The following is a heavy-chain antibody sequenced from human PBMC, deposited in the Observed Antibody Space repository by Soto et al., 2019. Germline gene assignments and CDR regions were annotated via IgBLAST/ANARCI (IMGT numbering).Heavy chain of an antibody. CDR2: ISYDGSNK. V-gene: IGHV3-30*18. J-gene: IGHJ4*02. CDR1: GFTFSSYG. CDR3: AKDRIPGYSYGTPIDY. Sequence: SLRLSCAASGFTFSSYGMHWVRQAPGKGLEWVAVISYDGSNKYYADSVKGRFTISRDNSKNTLYLQMNSLRAEDTAVYYCAKDRIPGYSYGTPIDYWGQGTLVTVSS. D-gene: IGHD5-18*01.